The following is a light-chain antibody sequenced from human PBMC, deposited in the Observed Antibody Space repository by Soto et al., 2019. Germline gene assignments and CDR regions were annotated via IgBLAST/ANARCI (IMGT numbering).Light chain of an antibody. J-gene: IGKJ4*01. CDR2: DAS. CDR3: QQRSDLLT. CDR1: QSVSSY. V-gene: IGKV3-11*01. Sequence: EIVLTQSPATLSLSPGERATLSCRASQSVSSYLAWYQQKPGQAPRLLIYDASNRATGIPARFSGSGSGTDLRLTISSLEPGDLAVYYCQQRSDLLTFGGGTNVEIK.